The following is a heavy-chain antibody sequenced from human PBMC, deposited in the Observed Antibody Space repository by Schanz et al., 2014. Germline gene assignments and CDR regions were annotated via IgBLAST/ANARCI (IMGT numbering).Heavy chain of an antibody. Sequence: VQLVESGGGVVQPGRSLRLSCAASGFTFSTHAMHWVRQAPGKGLEWVALVSSDGNNDYYTDSVKGRFTISRDNSKNTVQLQMNSLRAEDTAGYDCAKQHIVRGVIYLNWFDSWGQGTLVTVSS. V-gene: IGHV3-30*18. CDR2: VSSDGNND. CDR3: AKQHIVRGVIYLNWFDS. CDR1: GFTFSTHA. D-gene: IGHD3-10*01. J-gene: IGHJ5*01.